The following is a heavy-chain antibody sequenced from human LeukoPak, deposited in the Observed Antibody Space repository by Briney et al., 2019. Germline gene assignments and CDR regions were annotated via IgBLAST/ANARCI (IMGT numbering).Heavy chain of an antibody. Sequence: SETLSLTCAVYGGSFSGYYWSWIRQPPGKGLEWIGEINHRGSTNYNPSLKSRVTISVDTSKNQFSLKLSSVTAADTAVYYCARGTDYSSSWYIWGQGTLVTVSS. CDR2: INHRGST. J-gene: IGHJ4*02. D-gene: IGHD6-13*01. V-gene: IGHV4-34*01. CDR1: GGSFSGYY. CDR3: ARGTDYSSSWYI.